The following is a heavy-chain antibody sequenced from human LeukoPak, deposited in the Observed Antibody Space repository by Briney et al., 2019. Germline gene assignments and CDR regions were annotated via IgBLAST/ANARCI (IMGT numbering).Heavy chain of an antibody. V-gene: IGHV3-48*01. Sequence: GRSLRLSCAASGLTFSSDSIDWARQAPVKGQKWVSYINSSSGNIYYADSVKGRFTISRDNAKNSLYLQMNSLRAEDTAVYYCARSRYCSSTSCYVPGWFDPWGQGTLVTVSS. CDR1: GLTFSSDS. CDR2: INSSSGNI. J-gene: IGHJ5*02. CDR3: ARSRYCSSTSCYVPGWFDP. D-gene: IGHD2-2*01.